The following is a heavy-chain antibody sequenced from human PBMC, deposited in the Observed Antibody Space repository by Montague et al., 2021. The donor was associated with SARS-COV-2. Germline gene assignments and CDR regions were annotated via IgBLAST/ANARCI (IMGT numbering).Heavy chain of an antibody. J-gene: IGHJ4*02. CDR2: IHHSGST. CDR1: GVSINSFY. V-gene: IGHV4-59*08. D-gene: IGHD6-13*01. CDR3: ATKAGGFTSGSLDY. Sequence: SETLSLTCTVSGVSINSFYWSWVRQSPGKRMEWIEYIHHSGSTKYNPSLQSRVTMSLATSRNQLSLKLSSLTAADTAIYYCATKAGGFTSGSLDYWGQGTLVTVSS.